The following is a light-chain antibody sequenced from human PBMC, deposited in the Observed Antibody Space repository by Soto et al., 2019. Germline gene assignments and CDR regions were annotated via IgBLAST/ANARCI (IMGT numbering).Light chain of an antibody. V-gene: IGKV3-11*01. J-gene: IGKJ4*01. CDR2: EAS. CDR3: QQRSTWPLT. CDR1: QGVSSY. Sequence: EIVLTQSPATLSLSPGERETLSCRASQGVSSYLAWYQQKPGQVPRLLIYEASNRATGISARFSGSGFGTDFTLTFSSLEPENFAVYYCQQRSTWPLTFGGGTKVDIK.